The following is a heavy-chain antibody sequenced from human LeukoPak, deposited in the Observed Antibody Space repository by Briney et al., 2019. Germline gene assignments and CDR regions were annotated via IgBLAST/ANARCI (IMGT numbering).Heavy chain of an antibody. J-gene: IGHJ5*02. V-gene: IGHV4-59*01. Sequence: SETLSLTCTVSGGSISSYYWSWIRQPPGKGLEWIGYIYYSGSTNYNPSLKSRVTISVDTSKNQFSLKLSSMTAADTAVYYCARVDCSGGSCYVGWFDPWGQGTLVTVSS. CDR2: IYYSGST. CDR1: GGSISSYY. D-gene: IGHD2-15*01. CDR3: ARVDCSGGSCYVGWFDP.